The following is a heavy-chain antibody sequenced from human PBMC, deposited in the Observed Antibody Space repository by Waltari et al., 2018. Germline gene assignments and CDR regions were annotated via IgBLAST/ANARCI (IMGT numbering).Heavy chain of an antibody. V-gene: IGHV4-59*01. Sequence: QVQLQESGPGLVKPSETLSLTCTASGGSISSYYWSWIRQPPGKGLEWIGYIYSSGSTNYNTSLKSRVIISVDTSKNQFSLKVRSMTAADTAVYYCARDRGYQDYWGQGTLVTVSS. J-gene: IGHJ4*02. CDR2: IYSSGST. CDR1: GGSISSYY. D-gene: IGHD3-10*01. CDR3: ARDRGYQDY.